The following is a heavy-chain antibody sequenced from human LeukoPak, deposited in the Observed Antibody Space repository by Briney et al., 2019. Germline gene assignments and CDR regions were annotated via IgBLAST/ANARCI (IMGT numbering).Heavy chain of an antibody. CDR3: AREARGVGLE. V-gene: IGHV4-4*02. CDR2: IYHSWST. J-gene: IGHJ4*02. CDR1: GGSISSSNW. D-gene: IGHD3/OR15-3a*01. Sequence: PSRTPSLTCAVSGGSISSSNWWTWIRQPPGKGLEWIGEIYHSWSTKYNPSHKSLLTISVDKSKNHFSPKRSSVTAAHTAVYYCAREARGVGLEWGEGTLVTVSS.